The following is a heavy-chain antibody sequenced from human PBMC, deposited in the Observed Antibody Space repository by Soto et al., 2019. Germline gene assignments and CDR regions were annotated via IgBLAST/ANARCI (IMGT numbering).Heavy chain of an antibody. D-gene: IGHD2-15*01. CDR1: GGSISSGDYY. Sequence: PSETLSLTCTVSGGSISSGDYYWSWIRQPPGKGLEWIGYIYYSGSTYYNPSLKSRVTISVDTSKNQFSLKLSSVTAADTAVYYCARVGVYCSGGSCYSGVNWFDPWGQGTLVTVSS. CDR3: ARVGVYCSGGSCYSGVNWFDP. V-gene: IGHV4-30-4*02. CDR2: IYYSGST. J-gene: IGHJ5*02.